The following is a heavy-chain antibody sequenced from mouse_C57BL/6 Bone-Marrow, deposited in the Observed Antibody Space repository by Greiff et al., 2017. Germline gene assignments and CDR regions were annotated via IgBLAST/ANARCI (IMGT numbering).Heavy chain of an antibody. CDR2: IDHEDGDT. V-gene: IGHV14-2*01. J-gene: IGHJ4*01. CDR1: GFNFKDYY. Sequence: VQLQQSGAELVKPGASVKLSCTASGFNFKDYYMHWVKQRPEQGLEWIGWIDHEDGDTKYAPNVQGKATITGDTASNTAYLQLSSLTSEETAVYYCARWGYAMDVWGKGTSVTVSS. CDR3: ARWGYAMDV.